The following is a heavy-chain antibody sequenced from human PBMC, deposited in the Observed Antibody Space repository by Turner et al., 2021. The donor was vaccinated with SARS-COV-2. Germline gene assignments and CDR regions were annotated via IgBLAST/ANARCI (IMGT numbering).Heavy chain of an antibody. Sequence: QVQLVQSGAEVKNPWASVKVSCKASGYTVASYGISWVRQAPGQGRESMGWVSEYNGNTNYAQKLQGRVTLTTDASTTTAYMELRSLRSDDTAVYYCARDPFTYYYDSSGNWFDAWGQGTLVTVSS. D-gene: IGHD3-22*01. V-gene: IGHV1-18*01. CDR1: GYTVASYG. J-gene: IGHJ5*02. CDR2: VSEYNGNT. CDR3: ARDPFTYYYDSSGNWFDA.